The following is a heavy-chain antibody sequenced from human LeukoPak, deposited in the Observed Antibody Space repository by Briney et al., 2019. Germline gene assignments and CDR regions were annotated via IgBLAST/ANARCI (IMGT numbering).Heavy chain of an antibody. CDR2: VYPADSVS. CDR3: ARPRTGCTSTSCYLLF. D-gene: IGHD2-2*01. Sequence: KPGASLKISCKDSGSTFTSDWIGWVRQMPGRGLEWLGVVYPADSVSTYSPSFQGQVTISAEKSISTAYLQWSSLKASDSAMYYCARPRTGCTSTSCYLLFWGQGTLVTVSS. CDR1: GSTFTSDW. J-gene: IGHJ4*02. V-gene: IGHV5-51*01.